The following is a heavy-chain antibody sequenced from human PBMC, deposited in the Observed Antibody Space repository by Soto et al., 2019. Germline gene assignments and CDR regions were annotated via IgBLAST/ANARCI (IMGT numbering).Heavy chain of an antibody. CDR3: AREFEATSLDV. CDR1: GDSISSNTAA. Sequence: SQTLSLTCAISGDSISSNTAAWNWIRQSPSRGLEWLGRAYYRSQWYIDFASSVKSRLTINPDTSKNQISLHLKSVTPEDTAIYYCAREFEATSLDVWGPGTTVTSP. V-gene: IGHV6-1*01. J-gene: IGHJ6*02. D-gene: IGHD1-1*01. CDR2: AYYRSQWYI.